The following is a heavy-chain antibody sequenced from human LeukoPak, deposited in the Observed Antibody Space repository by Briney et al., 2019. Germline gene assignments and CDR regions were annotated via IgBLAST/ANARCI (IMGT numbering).Heavy chain of an antibody. CDR1: GFTFSSYA. D-gene: IGHD5-18*01. J-gene: IGHJ4*02. Sequence: PGGSLRLSCAASGFTFSSYAMSWVRQAPGKGPEWVSAISGSGGSTYYADSVKGRFTISRDNSKNTLSLQMNSLRAGDPAMYYCARGRPRNTTMIHDWGQGTLVTVSS. CDR2: ISGSGGST. V-gene: IGHV3-23*01. CDR3: ARGRPRNTTMIHD.